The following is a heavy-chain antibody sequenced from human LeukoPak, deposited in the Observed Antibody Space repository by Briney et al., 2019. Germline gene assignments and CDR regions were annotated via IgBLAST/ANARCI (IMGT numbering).Heavy chain of an antibody. CDR1: GYTFTGYY. D-gene: IGHD3-22*01. V-gene: IGHV1-2*02. CDR2: INPNSGGT. CDR3: ALPDYYDSSGYYGPFDY. Sequence: GASVKVSCKASGYTFTGYYMHWVRQAPGQGLEWMGWINPNSGGTNYAQKFQGRVTMTRDTSISTAYMELSRLRSDDTAVYYCALPDYYDSSGYYGPFDYWGQGTLVTVSS. J-gene: IGHJ4*02.